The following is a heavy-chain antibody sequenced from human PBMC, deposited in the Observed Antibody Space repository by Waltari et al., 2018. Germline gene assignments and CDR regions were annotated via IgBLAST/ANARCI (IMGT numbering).Heavy chain of an antibody. V-gene: IGHV1-69*12. Sequence: QVQLVQSGAEVKKPGSSVKVSCKASGGTFSSYAISWVRQAPGQGLEWMGGIIPIFGTANYAQKFQGRVTITADESTSTTYMGLSSLRSEDTAVYYCARSFGSGYLRGWFDPWGQGTLVTVSS. CDR2: IIPIFGTA. CDR1: GGTFSSYA. CDR3: ARSFGSGYLRGWFDP. J-gene: IGHJ5*02. D-gene: IGHD3-10*01.